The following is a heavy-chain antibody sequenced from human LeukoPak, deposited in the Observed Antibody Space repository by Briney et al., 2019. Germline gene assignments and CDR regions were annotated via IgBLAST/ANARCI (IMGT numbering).Heavy chain of an antibody. D-gene: IGHD5-18*01. CDR1: GYTFTDYN. V-gene: IGHV1-2*06. CDR2: IYPNTGGT. J-gene: IGHJ4*02. CDR3: GRGNGYGLDY. Sequence: ASVKVSCKLSGYTFTDYNVHWVRQAPGQGLEWMGRIYPNTGGTNSAQNFQGRVTLTRDTSISTVYMELNRLNSDDTAIHFCGRGNGYGLDYWGQGTLVTVSS.